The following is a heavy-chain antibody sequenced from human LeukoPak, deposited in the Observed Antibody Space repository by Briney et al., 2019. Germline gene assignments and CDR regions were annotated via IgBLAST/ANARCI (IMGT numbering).Heavy chain of an antibody. V-gene: IGHV1-2*06. CDR3: ARDIFGAAAAVKY. CDR1: GYTFTGYY. D-gene: IGHD6-13*01. CDR2: INPNSGGT. Sequence: ASVKVSCKASGYTFTGYYMHWVRQAPGQGLEWMGRINPNSGGTNYAQKFQSRVTMTRDTSISTAYMELSRLRSDDTAVYYCARDIFGAAAAVKYWGQGTLVTVSS. J-gene: IGHJ4*02.